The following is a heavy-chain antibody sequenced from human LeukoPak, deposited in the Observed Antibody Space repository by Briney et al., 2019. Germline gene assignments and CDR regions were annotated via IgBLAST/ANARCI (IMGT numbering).Heavy chain of an antibody. CDR1: GYTFTSYG. V-gene: IGHV1-18*01. CDR2: ISAYNGNT. J-gene: IGHJ3*02. Sequence: ASVKVSCKASGYTFTSYGISWVRQAPGQGLEWMGWISAYNGNTNYARKLQGRVTMTTDTSTSTAYMELRSLRSDDTAVYYCARDLAYCGGDCYSRGDDAFDIWGQGTMVTVSS. D-gene: IGHD2-21*02. CDR3: ARDLAYCGGDCYSRGDDAFDI.